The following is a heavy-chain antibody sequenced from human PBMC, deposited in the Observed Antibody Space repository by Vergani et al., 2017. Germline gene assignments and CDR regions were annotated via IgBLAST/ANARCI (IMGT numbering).Heavy chain of an antibody. J-gene: IGHJ4*02. Sequence: QVQLVQSGAEVKRPGASVKVSCKASGYTFTGYYLHWVRLAPGQGLEWMGWINPNSGGTNYAQKFQGRVTMTRDTSISTAYMELSRLRSDDTAVYYCARDLDSGYENGAATPAGYWGQGTLVTVSS. CDR1: GYTFTGYY. CDR3: ARDLDSGYENGAATPAGY. CDR2: INPNSGGT. D-gene: IGHD5-12*01. V-gene: IGHV1-2*02.